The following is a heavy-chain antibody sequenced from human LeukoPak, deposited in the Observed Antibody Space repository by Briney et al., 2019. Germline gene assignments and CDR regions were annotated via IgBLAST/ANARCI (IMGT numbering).Heavy chain of an antibody. Sequence: GASVKVSCTASGYTFTDYHMHWVRQAPGQGLEWVGWINADSGGAKYAQEFQGRVTMTRDTSISTAYMELSRLRSDDTAVYYCARYHRGYSGYLKDWGQGTLVTVSS. J-gene: IGHJ4*02. CDR1: GYTFTDYH. D-gene: IGHD5-12*01. CDR2: INADSGGA. CDR3: ARYHRGYSGYLKD. V-gene: IGHV1-2*02.